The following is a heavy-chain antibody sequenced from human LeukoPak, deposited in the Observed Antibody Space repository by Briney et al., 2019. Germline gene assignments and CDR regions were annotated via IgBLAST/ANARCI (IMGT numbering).Heavy chain of an antibody. CDR3: ARVHYDILTGYYPDYFDY. D-gene: IGHD3-9*01. CDR2: IYYSGST. J-gene: IGHJ4*02. V-gene: IGHV4-59*01. Sequence: SETLSLTCTVSGGSISSYYWSWIRQPPGKGLEWIGYIYYSGSTNYNPSLKSRVTISVDTSKNQFSLKLSSVTAADTAVYYCARVHYDILTGYYPDYFDYWGQGTLVTVSS. CDR1: GGSISSYY.